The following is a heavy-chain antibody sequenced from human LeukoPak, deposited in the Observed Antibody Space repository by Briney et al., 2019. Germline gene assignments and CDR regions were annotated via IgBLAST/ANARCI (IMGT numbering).Heavy chain of an antibody. Sequence: PGGSLRLSCAASGFTFSSYGMHWVRQAPGKGLEWVAVIWYDGSNKCYADSVKGRFTVSRDNSKNTLYLQMNSLRAEDTAVYYCAREEYSNLPVFDYWGQGTLVTVSS. D-gene: IGHD6-6*01. J-gene: IGHJ4*02. CDR1: GFTFSSYG. CDR3: AREEYSNLPVFDY. V-gene: IGHV3-33*01. CDR2: IWYDGSNK.